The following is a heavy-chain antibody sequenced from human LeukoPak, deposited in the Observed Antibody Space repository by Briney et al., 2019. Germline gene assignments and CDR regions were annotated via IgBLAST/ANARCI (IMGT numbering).Heavy chain of an antibody. CDR1: GFTFSSYA. CDR3: AKDHGFHRSGWNPLFDY. Sequence: GSLRLSCAASGFTFSSYAMSWVRQAPGKGLEWVSTISESGSSTYNADSVKGRFTISRDNSKNTLILQMNNLRAEDTAVYYCAKDHGFHRSGWNPLFDYWGQGTPVTVSS. V-gene: IGHV3-23*01. J-gene: IGHJ4*02. D-gene: IGHD6-19*01. CDR2: ISESGSST.